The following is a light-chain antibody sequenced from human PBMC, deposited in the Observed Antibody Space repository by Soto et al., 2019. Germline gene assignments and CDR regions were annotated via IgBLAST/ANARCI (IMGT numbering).Light chain of an antibody. CDR2: SNS. V-gene: IGLV1-44*01. J-gene: IGLJ3*02. CDR1: TSNIGCNT. Sequence: QSVLTQQPSASGTPGQRVSFSCSGSTSNIGCNTVNWYQQLPGTAPKILIYSNSQRPSGVPERFSGSKSGTSASLAISGLQSEDEAGYYCSTWDDSLNGWVFGGGTKLTVL. CDR3: STWDDSLNGWV.